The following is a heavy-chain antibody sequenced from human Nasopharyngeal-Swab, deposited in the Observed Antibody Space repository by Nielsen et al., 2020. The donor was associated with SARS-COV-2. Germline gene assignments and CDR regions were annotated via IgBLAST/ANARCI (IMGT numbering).Heavy chain of an antibody. Sequence: SLNIYRAASAFTFTSYDIHWVRQAPGTGLEWVAVISYDGSTKYYADSVKGRFTVSRDNSKNTLYLQMNSLRAEDTAVYYCARGIIAAAEDWGQGTLVTVSS. CDR3: ARGIIAAAED. CDR2: ISYDGSTK. J-gene: IGHJ4*02. D-gene: IGHD6-13*01. CDR1: AFTFTSYD. V-gene: IGHV3-30-3*01.